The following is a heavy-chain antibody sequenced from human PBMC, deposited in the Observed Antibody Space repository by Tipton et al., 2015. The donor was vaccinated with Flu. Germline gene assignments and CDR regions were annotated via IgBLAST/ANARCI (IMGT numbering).Heavy chain of an antibody. CDR2: IYYSGST. CDR3: ARVCSSTSCYTTETFDY. CDR1: GGSISSGGYY. D-gene: IGHD2-2*02. V-gene: IGHV4-31*03. Sequence: TLSLTCTVSGGSISSGGYYWSWIRQHPGKGLEWIGYIYYSGSTYYNPSLKSRVTISVDTSKNQFSLKLSSVTAADTAVYYCARVCSSTSCYTTETFDYWGQGTLVPVSS. J-gene: IGHJ4*02.